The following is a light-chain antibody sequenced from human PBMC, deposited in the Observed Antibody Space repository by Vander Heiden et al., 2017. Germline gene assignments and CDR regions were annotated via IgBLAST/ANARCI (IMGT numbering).Light chain of an antibody. J-gene: IGLJ1*01. Sequence: QSALTQPPSVSVSPGQSVTISCTGTSSDVGSSNRVSWYQQPPGTAPKVIIYEVNNRPSGVPDRFSGSQSGNTASLTISGLQAEDEADYYCNSYTTSNTYVFGTGTKVTVL. CDR3: NSYTTSNTYV. CDR1: SSDVGSSNR. CDR2: EVN. V-gene: IGLV2-18*02.